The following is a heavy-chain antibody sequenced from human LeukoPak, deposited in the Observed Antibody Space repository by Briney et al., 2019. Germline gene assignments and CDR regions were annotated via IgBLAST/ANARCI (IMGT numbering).Heavy chain of an antibody. CDR2: ISWNSGSI. D-gene: IGHD6-13*01. CDR3: AKDLHSSSWSDAFDI. J-gene: IGHJ3*02. CDR1: GFTFDDYA. Sequence: HGGSLRLSCAASGFTFDDYAMHWVRQAPGKGLEWVSGISWNSGSIGYADSVKGRFTISRDNAKNSLYLQMNSLRAEDTALYYCAKDLHSSSWSDAFDIWGQGTMVTVSS. V-gene: IGHV3-9*01.